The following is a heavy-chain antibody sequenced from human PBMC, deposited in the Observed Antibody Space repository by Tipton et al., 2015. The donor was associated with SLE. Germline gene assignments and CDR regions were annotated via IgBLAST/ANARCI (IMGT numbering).Heavy chain of an antibody. CDR2: IGTAGDT. CDR3: ARDRDSSSWYDY. V-gene: IGHV3-13*01. CDR1: GFTFSSYD. Sequence: SLRLSCAASGFTFSSYDMHWVRQATGKGLEWVSAIGTAGDTYYPGSVKGRFTISRENAKNSLYLLMNSLRAEDTAVYYCARDRDSSSWYDYWGQGTLVTVSS. J-gene: IGHJ4*02. D-gene: IGHD6-13*01.